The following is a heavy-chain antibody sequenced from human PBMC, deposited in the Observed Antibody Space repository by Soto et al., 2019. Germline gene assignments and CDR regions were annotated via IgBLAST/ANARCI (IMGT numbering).Heavy chain of an antibody. CDR3: ARAQTAAENYYYYMDV. D-gene: IGHD6-25*01. CDR1: SGSISSSNW. V-gene: IGHV4-4*02. Sequence: QVQLQESGPGLVKPSGTLSLTCAVSSGSISSSNWWSWVRQPPGKGLEWIGEIYHSGSTNYNPSRKSRVTTSVDKSKNQFSLKLSFLTAADMAVYYCARAQTAAENYYYYMDVWGKGTTVTVSS. CDR2: IYHSGST. J-gene: IGHJ6*03.